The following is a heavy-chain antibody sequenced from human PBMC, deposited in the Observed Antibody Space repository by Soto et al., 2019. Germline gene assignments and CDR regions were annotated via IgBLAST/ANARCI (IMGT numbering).Heavy chain of an antibody. Sequence: KPSETLSLTCTVSGGSISSGDYYWSWIRQPPGKGLEWIGYIYYSGSTYYNPSLKSRVTISVDTSKNQFSLKLSSVTAADTAVYYCARTDIVVVPAAIPNYYYYGMDVWGQGTTVTVSS. CDR2: IYYSGST. CDR3: ARTDIVVVPAAIPNYYYYGMDV. V-gene: IGHV4-30-4*01. D-gene: IGHD2-2*02. J-gene: IGHJ6*02. CDR1: GGSISSGDYY.